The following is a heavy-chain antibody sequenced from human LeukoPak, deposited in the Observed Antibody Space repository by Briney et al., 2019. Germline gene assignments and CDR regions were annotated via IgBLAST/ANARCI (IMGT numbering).Heavy chain of an antibody. J-gene: IGHJ6*02. D-gene: IGHD3-10*01. Sequence: SQTLSLTCAISGDSVSSNSAAWNWIRQSPSRGLEWLGRTYYRSKWYNYYAVSVKSRITINPDTSKNQFSLQLNSVTPEDTAVYYCARNGVTMVRGVTYYYYGMDVWGQGTTVTVSS. V-gene: IGHV6-1*01. CDR1: GDSVSSNSAA. CDR3: ARNGVTMVRGVTYYYYGMDV. CDR2: TYYRSKWYN.